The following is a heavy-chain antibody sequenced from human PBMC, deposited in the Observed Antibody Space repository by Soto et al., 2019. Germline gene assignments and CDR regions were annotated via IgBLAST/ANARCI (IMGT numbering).Heavy chain of an antibody. CDR1: GFTFDDYG. CDR2: INWNGGST. V-gene: IGHV3-20*02. J-gene: IGHJ4*02. CDR3: ASILRYFDWLLSLFDY. D-gene: IGHD3-9*01. Sequence: ESVGGVVRPGGSLRLSFAASGFTFDDYGMSWVRQAPGKGLEWVSGINWNGGSTGYADSVKGRFTISRDNAKNSLYLQMNSLRAEDTALYHCASILRYFDWLLSLFDYWGQGTLVTVSS.